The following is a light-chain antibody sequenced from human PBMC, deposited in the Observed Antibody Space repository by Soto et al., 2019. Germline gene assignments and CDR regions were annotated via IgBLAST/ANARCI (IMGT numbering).Light chain of an antibody. V-gene: IGKV1-39*01. CDR1: QSISSY. CDR3: QHRYSTPIR. CDR2: AAS. Sequence: DIQMTQSPSSLSASVGDRVTITCRASQSISSYLNWYQQKPGKAPKLLIYAASSLKSGVPSRFSGSGSGTDFTLTISSLQPEDFATYYRQHRYSTPIRLGHGPRPAIK. J-gene: IGKJ5*01.